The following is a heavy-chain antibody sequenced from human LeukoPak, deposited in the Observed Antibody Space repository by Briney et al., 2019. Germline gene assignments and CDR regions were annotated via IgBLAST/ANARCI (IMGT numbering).Heavy chain of an antibody. Sequence: PGRSLRLSCAASGFTFSSYGMHWVRQAPGKGLEWVAVISYDGSNKYYADSVKGRFTISRDNSKNTLYLQMNSLRAEDTAVYYCARGSYFDYWGQGTLVTVSS. J-gene: IGHJ4*02. CDR2: ISYDGSNK. CDR1: GFTFSSYG. V-gene: IGHV3-30*03. CDR3: ARGSYFDY.